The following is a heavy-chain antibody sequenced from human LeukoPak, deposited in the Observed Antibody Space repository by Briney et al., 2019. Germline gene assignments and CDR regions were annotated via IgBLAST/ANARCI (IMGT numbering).Heavy chain of an antibody. CDR1: GDSISGHY. D-gene: IGHD4-17*01. CDR3: AGGPVTTFF. Sequence: PSETLSLTCSVSGDSISGHYWSWIRQPAGKGLEWVGRIHSSGSTDYNPSLKSRVTVSVDTSNNQFSLRVNSVTAADTAVYYCAGGPVTTFFWGQGALVTVSS. J-gene: IGHJ4*02. V-gene: IGHV4-4*07. CDR2: IHSSGST.